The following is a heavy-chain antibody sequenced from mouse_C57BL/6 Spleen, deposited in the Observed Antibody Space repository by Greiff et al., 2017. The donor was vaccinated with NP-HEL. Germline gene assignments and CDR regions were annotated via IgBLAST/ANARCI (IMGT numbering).Heavy chain of an antibody. V-gene: IGHV3-1*01. CDR1: GYSITSGYD. CDR2: ISYSGST. D-gene: IGHD2-1*01. CDR3: ARGGYGNYYFDV. J-gene: IGHJ1*03. Sequence: EVQLKESGPGMVKPSQSLSLTCTVTGYSITSGYDWHWIRHFPGNKLEWMGYISYSGSTNYNPSLKSRISITHDTSKNHFFLKLNSVTTEDTATYYCARGGYGNYYFDVWGTGTTVTVSS.